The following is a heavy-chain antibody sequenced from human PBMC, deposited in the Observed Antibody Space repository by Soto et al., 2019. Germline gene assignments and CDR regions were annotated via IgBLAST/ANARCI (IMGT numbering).Heavy chain of an antibody. Sequence: EEQLLESGGGLMQPGGSLRLSCAASGFTFSSYDMSWVRQAPGKGLEWVSGIDVGGGSAYYADSVKGRFTIYRDNSKNTLHLQMNSLRSEDTAIYYCAKEDDAWTNGHFNVWGQGTVVTVSS. J-gene: IGHJ3*01. V-gene: IGHV3-23*01. CDR1: GFTFSSYD. D-gene: IGHD1-1*01. CDR3: AKEDDAWTNGHFNV. CDR2: IDVGGGSA.